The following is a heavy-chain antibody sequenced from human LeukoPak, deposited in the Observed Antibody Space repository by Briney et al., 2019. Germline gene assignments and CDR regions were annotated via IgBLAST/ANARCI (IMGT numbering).Heavy chain of an antibody. J-gene: IGHJ3*02. D-gene: IGHD6-13*01. CDR1: GYTFTGYY. V-gene: IGHV1-2*02. Sequence: GASVKVSCKASGYTFTGYYMHWVRQAPGQGLEWMGWINPNSGGTNYAQKFQGRVTMTRDTSISTAYMELSRLRSDDTAVYYCARVQYSSSWYGTNAFDIWGQGTMVTVSS. CDR2: INPNSGGT. CDR3: ARVQYSSSWYGTNAFDI.